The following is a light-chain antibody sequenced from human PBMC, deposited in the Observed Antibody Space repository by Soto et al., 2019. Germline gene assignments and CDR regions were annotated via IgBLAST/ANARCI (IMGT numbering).Light chain of an antibody. J-gene: IGKJ1*01. CDR3: QQSYSTPPWT. CDR1: QSIRSY. V-gene: IGKV1-39*01. Sequence: DIQLTQSPSSLSASVGDKVTITCRASQSIRSYLNWVQQKPGIAPKLLIYDASSLQTGVPSRFSGSGSGTDFSLTISSLQREDFATYYCQQSYSTPPWTFGQGTKLEIK. CDR2: DAS.